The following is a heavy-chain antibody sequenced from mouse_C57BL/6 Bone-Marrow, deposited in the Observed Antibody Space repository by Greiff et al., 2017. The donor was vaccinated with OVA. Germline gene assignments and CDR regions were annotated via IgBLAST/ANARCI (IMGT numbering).Heavy chain of an antibody. CDR3: ARVGCYFDY. V-gene: IGHV1-81*01. J-gene: IGHJ2*01. D-gene: IGHD3-3*01. Sequence: VQLQQSGAELARPGASVKLSCKASGYTFTSYGISWVKQRTGQGLEWIGEIYPRSGNTYYNEKFKGKATVTADKSSSTAYMALRSLTSDDSAVYVCARVGCYFDYWGRGTTLTVSS. CDR2: IYPRSGNT. CDR1: GYTFTSYG.